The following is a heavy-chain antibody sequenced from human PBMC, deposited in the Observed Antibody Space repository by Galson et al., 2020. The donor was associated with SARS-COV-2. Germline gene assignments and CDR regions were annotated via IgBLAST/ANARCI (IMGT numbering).Heavy chain of an antibody. V-gene: IGHV4-61*09. CDR3: AGYDFWSASYS. CDR1: GASVTGTTYY. Sequence: SETLSLTCTVSGASVTGTTYYWNWMRQPAGKGLEWLGHIYSSGSANYNPSLKSRATISVDTSKSHFSLKLSSVTAADTAVYYCAGYDFWSASYSWGQGTLVTVSS. J-gene: IGHJ4*02. D-gene: IGHD3-3*01. CDR2: IYSSGSA.